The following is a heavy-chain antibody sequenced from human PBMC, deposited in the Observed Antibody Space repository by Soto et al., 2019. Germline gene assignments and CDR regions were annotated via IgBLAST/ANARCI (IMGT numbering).Heavy chain of an antibody. CDR3: ARGGYFDSSNYLAY. Sequence: ASVKVSCKASGYTFTSYGINWVRQAPGRGLEWMGWINTGNGNTKYSQQFQGRVIIDRDTSASTAYMELSSLRSEDTAVYYCARGGYFDSSNYLAYWGLGTLGTVS. D-gene: IGHD3-22*01. CDR1: GYTFTSYG. CDR2: INTGNGNT. J-gene: IGHJ4*02. V-gene: IGHV1-3*04.